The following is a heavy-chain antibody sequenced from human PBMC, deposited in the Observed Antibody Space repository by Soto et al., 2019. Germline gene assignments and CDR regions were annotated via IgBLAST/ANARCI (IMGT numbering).Heavy chain of an antibody. V-gene: IGHV1-58*02. CDR1: GFNFGSSA. CDR3: ARDAPETGYFDY. Sequence: SVKVSCKASGFNFGSSAIQWVRQARGHRLEWIGWIVVGTGNTNYAQKFQGRVTITADESTSTAYMELSSLRSKDTAVYYCARDAPETGYFDYWGQGTLVTVSS. J-gene: IGHJ4*02. CDR2: IVVGTGNT.